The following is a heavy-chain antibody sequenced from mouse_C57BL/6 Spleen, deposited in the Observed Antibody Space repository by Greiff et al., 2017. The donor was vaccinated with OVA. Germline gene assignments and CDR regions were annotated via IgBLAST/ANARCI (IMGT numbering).Heavy chain of an antibody. CDR1: GYAFSGYW. Sequence: QVQLQQSGAELVKPGASVKISCKASGYAFSGYWMNWVKQRPGKGLEWIGQIYPGDGDTNYNGKFKGKATLTADKSSSTAYMQLSSLTSEDSAVYFCARESYSNYSSYWYFDVWGTGTTVTVSS. CDR2: IYPGDGDT. J-gene: IGHJ1*03. D-gene: IGHD2-5*01. CDR3: ARESYSNYSSYWYFDV. V-gene: IGHV1-80*01.